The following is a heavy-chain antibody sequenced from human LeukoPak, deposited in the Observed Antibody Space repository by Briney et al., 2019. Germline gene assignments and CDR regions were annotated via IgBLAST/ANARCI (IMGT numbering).Heavy chain of an antibody. CDR1: GFTFSSYW. Sequence: GGSLRLSCAASGFTFSSYWMHWVRHAPGKGLVWVSRINSDGSSTSYADSVKGRFTISRDNAKNTLYLQMNSLRADDTAIYYCARDKIVGPTTLDYWGQGTLVTVSS. V-gene: IGHV3-74*01. J-gene: IGHJ4*02. CDR2: INSDGSST. D-gene: IGHD1-26*01. CDR3: ARDKIVGPTTLDY.